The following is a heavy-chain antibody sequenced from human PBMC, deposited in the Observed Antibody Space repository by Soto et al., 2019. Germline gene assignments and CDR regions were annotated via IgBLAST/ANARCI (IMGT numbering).Heavy chain of an antibody. CDR3: ARYCITSSCYEGHYYGMDV. CDR1: GYTFSIYA. J-gene: IGHJ6*02. V-gene: IGHV3-23*01. D-gene: IGHD2-2*01. Sequence: EVQLLESGGGLVQPGGSLRLSCAASGYTFSIYAMSWVRLAPGKGLEWVSAISASGDKTFFADSVKGRFTISRDNSENTVLLQMNSLRAEDTAVYYCARYCITSSCYEGHYYGMDVWGLGTTVSVSS. CDR2: ISASGDKT.